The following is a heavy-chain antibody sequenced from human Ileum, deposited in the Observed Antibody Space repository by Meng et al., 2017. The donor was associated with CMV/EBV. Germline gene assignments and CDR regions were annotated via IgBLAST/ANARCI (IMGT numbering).Heavy chain of an antibody. CDR1: GGPVNTGSSY. V-gene: IGHV4-61*01. J-gene: IGHJ4*02. CDR3: ARDVVYPYYFDS. CDR2: VFYIGKT. Sequence: SETLSLTCTVSGGPVNTGSSYWSWIRQSPGKGLEWIGHVFYIGKTNYNPSLKSRVSMSIDPSKNQFSLRLTSMTPADTALYYCARDVVYPYYFDSWGQGIPVTVSS. D-gene: IGHD1-14*01.